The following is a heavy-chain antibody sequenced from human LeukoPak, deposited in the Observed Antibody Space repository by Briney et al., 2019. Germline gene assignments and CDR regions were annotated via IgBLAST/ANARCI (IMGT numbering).Heavy chain of an antibody. J-gene: IGHJ4*02. Sequence: GGSLRLSCAASGFTFSSYAMTWVRQAPGKGLEWVSGITGSGVSTFYADSVKGRFTISRDNSKNTLYLQMNSLRVEDTAVYYCAKGALGYCSGGICYWLEYWGQGTLVTVSS. D-gene: IGHD2-15*01. V-gene: IGHV3-23*01. CDR3: AKGALGYCSGGICYWLEY. CDR2: ITGSGVST. CDR1: GFTFSSYA.